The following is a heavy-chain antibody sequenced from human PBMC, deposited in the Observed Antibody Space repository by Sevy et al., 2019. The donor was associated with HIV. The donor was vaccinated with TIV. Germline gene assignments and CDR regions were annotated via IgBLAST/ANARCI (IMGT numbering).Heavy chain of an antibody. J-gene: IGHJ4*02. CDR2: ISGHGGST. V-gene: IGHV3-23*01. D-gene: IGHD3-22*01. CDR1: GFKFNSHA. CDR3: AKDSGIIPVIVVALGY. Sequence: GGSLRLSCVDSGFKFNSHAMSWVRQAPGKGLEWVSSISGHGGSTYYADSVKGRFTISRDNSKNTVDLEMNSLRADDTAVYYCAKDSGIIPVIVVALGYWGQGTLVTVSS.